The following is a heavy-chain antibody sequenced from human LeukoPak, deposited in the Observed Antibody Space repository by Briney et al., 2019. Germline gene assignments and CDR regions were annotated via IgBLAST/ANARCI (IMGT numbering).Heavy chain of an antibody. CDR1: GFSFNIYA. D-gene: IGHD4-17*01. Sequence: GGSLRLSCVASGFSFNIYAMNWVRQAPGKGLEWISYISTSSSTYYTDSVKGRFTISRDNAKNSLYLQMNSLRAEDTAVYYCARDSSTVTFDYWGQGTLVTVSS. J-gene: IGHJ4*02. V-gene: IGHV3-48*04. CDR3: ARDSSTVTFDY. CDR2: ISTSSST.